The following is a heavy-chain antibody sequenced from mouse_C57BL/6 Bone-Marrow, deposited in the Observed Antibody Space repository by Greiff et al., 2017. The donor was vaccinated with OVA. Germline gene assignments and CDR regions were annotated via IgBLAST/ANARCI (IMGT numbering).Heavy chain of an antibody. J-gene: IGHJ2*01. CDR2: IYPGGGYT. CDR3: AIGNWAFDY. Sequence: VQLQQPGAELVRPGTSVKMSCKASGYTFTNYWIGWAKQRPGHGLEWIGNIYPGGGYTNYNEKFKGKATLTADKSSSTAYMQFSSLTSEGAAIYYCAIGNWAFDYWGQGTTLTVSS. CDR1: GYTFTNYW. D-gene: IGHD4-1*01. V-gene: IGHV1-63*01.